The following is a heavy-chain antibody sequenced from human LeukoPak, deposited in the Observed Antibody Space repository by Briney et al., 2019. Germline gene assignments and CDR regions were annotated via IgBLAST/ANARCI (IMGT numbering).Heavy chain of an antibody. CDR3: ARASSGWGFY. CDR2: IDHAGTT. J-gene: IGHJ4*02. V-gene: IGHV4-39*07. CDR1: GGSIITNDYW. D-gene: IGHD6-19*01. Sequence: PSETLSLTCVVSGGSIITNDYWWGWIRQPPGKGLEWIGTIDHAGTTFYNVSLKSRVTISVDTPNNQFSLKLSSVTAADTAVYYCARASSGWGFYWGQGTLVTVSS.